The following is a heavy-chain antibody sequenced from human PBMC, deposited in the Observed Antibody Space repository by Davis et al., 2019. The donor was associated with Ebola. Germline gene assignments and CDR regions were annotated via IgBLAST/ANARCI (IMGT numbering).Heavy chain of an antibody. CDR1: GFTLDDYA. D-gene: IGHD3-9*01. CDR3: ARVNAVTGYSRFDA. CDR2: INWNGGSA. V-gene: IGHV3-20*01. Sequence: GGSLGPSCAAPGFTLDDYAMSWVRQAPGKGLEWVSGINWNGGSAGYADSVKGRFTISRDNAKNSLYLRMNSLRAEDTAFYHCARVNAVTGYSRFDAWGQGTLVTVSS. J-gene: IGHJ5*02.